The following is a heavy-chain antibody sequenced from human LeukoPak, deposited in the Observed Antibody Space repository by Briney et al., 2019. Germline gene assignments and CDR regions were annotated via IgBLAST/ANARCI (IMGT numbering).Heavy chain of an antibody. CDR2: IYSSAIT. D-gene: IGHD3-10*01. CDR3: ARGEYYYYYYMDV. Sequence: PGGSLRLSCAASGFTVSSSYMSWVRQAPGKGLEWVSVIYSSAITYYADSVKGRFTISRDNSENTLYLQMNSLRAEDTAVYYCARGEYYYYYYMDVWGKGTTVTVSS. CDR1: GFTVSSSY. V-gene: IGHV3-66*02. J-gene: IGHJ6*03.